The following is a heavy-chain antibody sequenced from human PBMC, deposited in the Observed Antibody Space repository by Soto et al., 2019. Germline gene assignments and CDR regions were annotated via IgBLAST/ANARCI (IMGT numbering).Heavy chain of an antibody. V-gene: IGHV1-46*03. CDR1: GYTFTSYY. J-gene: IGHJ6*03. D-gene: IGHD1-7*01. Sequence: ASVKVSCKASGYTFTSYYMHWVRQAPGQGLEWMGIINPSGGSTSYAQKFQGRVTMTRDTSTSTVYMELSSLRSEDTAVYYCAKGGTNQYYYYYYMDVWGKGTTVTVS. CDR3: AKGGTNQYYYYYYMDV. CDR2: INPSGGST.